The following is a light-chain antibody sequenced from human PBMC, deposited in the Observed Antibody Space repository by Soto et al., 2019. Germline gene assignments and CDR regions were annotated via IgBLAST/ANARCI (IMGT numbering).Light chain of an antibody. V-gene: IGLV2-14*01. CDR2: DVS. Sequence: QSVLTQPDSVSGSPGQSITISCTGTSSDVGGYNYVSWYQQHPGKAPKLMIYDVSSRPSGVSNRFSGSKSGNTASLTISGLPAEDEADYYCSSYTSRSPLVFGTGTKVTVL. CDR3: SSYTSRSPLV. CDR1: SSDVGGYNY. J-gene: IGLJ1*01.